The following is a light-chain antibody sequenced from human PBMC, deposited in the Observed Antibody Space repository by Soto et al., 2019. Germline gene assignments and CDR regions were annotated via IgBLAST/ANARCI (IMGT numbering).Light chain of an antibody. CDR2: GAS. CDR1: QSVSSSY. J-gene: IGKJ2*01. Sequence: EIVLTQSPGTLSLSPGERATLSCRASQSVSSSYLAWYQQKPGQAPRLLIYGASSRATGIPDRFSGSGSETDFTLTNSRLEPEDFAVYYCQQYGSSPLYTFGQGTKLEIK. V-gene: IGKV3-20*01. CDR3: QQYGSSPLYT.